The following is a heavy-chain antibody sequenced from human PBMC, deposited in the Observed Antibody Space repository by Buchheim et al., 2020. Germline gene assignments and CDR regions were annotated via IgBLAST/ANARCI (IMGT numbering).Heavy chain of an antibody. CDR3: AQQRGYCSEGNWYFLQ. D-gene: IGHD2-15*01. Sequence: EVQLLESGGGLVQPGGPLRLSCAASRFTFSNYAMRWVRQAPGKGLEWLAAISDCGYSTYYADSVKGRVTISRDNSKDTLSLQVNSLRAEDTAVYCCAQQRGYCSEGNWYFLQWGRGT. J-gene: IGHJ4*02. V-gene: IGHV3-23*01. CDR1: RFTFSNYA. CDR2: ISDCGYST.